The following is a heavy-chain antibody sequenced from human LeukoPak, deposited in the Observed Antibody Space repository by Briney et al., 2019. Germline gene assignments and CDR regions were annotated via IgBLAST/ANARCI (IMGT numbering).Heavy chain of an antibody. D-gene: IGHD3-9*01. CDR1: GGSISSSRYY. CDR3: ARHPNLQLRYFDWSWS. CDR2: INHSGST. J-gene: IGHJ5*02. Sequence: SETLSLTCTVSGGSISSSRYYWSWIRQPPGKGLEWIGEINHSGSTNYNPSLKSRVTISVDTSKNQFSLKLSSVTAADTAVYYCARHPNLQLRYFDWSWSWGQGTLVTVSS. V-gene: IGHV4-39*01.